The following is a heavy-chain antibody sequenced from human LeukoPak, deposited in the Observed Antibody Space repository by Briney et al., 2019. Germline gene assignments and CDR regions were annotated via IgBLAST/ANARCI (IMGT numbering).Heavy chain of an antibody. CDR2: IGTAGDT. D-gene: IGHD3-16*02. J-gene: IGHJ3*02. V-gene: IGHV3-13*01. CDR1: GFTFSSYD. Sequence: PGGSLRLSCAASGFTFSSYDMHWVRQATGKGLEWVSAIGTAGDTYYPGSVKGRFTISRANAKNSLYLQMNSLRAGDTAVYYCARLYVWGSYRDAFDIWGQGTMVTVSS. CDR3: ARLYVWGSYRDAFDI.